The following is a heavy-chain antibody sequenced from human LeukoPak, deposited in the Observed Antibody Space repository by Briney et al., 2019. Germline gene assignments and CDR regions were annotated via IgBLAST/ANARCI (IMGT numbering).Heavy chain of an antibody. CDR1: GFSFSSFG. D-gene: IGHD3-22*01. CDR3: AKDLYDSPFDY. J-gene: IGHJ4*02. CDR2: IRYDGSKK. V-gene: IGHV3-30*02. Sequence: GGSLRLSCAASGFSFSSFGMHWVRQAPGKGLDWVAFIRYDGSKKYYADSVKGRFTISRDSSKNTLYLQMNSLRAEDTAVYYCAKDLYDSPFDYWGQGTLVTVSS.